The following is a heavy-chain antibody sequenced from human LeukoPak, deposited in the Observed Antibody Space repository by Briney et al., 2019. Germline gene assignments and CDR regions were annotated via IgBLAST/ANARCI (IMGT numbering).Heavy chain of an antibody. J-gene: IGHJ4*02. V-gene: IGHV3-20*04. CDR1: GFTFIDYG. CDR2: INWNGDST. Sequence: GGPLRLSCTASGFTFIDYGMSWVRQAPGKGPEWVCDINWNGDSTGYADSVKGRFTISRDNSENTLYLLMNSLRGEDTAIYYCALLGSKLLWRIDYWGQGTLVTVSS. CDR3: ALLGSKLLWRIDY. D-gene: IGHD3-10*01.